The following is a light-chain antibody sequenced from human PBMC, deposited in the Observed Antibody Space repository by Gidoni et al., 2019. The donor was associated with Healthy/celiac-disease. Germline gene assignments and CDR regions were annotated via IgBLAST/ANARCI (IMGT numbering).Light chain of an antibody. CDR2: DAS. CDR3: QQRSNWPPWS. V-gene: IGKV3-11*01. CDR1: QSVSSY. Sequence: EIVLTQSPATLSLSPGERATLSCRASQSVSSYLAWYQQKPGQAPRLLIYDASTRATGIPARFSGSGSGTDFTLTISSLEPEDFAVYYCQQRSNWPPWSFGQXTKVEIK. J-gene: IGKJ1*01.